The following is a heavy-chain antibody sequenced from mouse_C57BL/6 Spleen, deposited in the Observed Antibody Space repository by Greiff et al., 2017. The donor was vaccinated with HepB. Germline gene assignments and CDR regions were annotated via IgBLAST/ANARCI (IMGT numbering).Heavy chain of an antibody. V-gene: IGHV1-82*01. D-gene: IGHD6-1*01. CDR1: GYAFSSSW. CDR3: ARRQLDY. CDR2: IYPGDGDT. Sequence: QVQLQQSGPELVKPGASVKISCKASGYAFSSSWMNWVKQRPGKGLEWIGQIYPGDGDTNYNGKFKGKATLTADKSSSTAYMQLSSLTSEDSAVYFCARRQLDYWGQGTTLTVSS. J-gene: IGHJ2*01.